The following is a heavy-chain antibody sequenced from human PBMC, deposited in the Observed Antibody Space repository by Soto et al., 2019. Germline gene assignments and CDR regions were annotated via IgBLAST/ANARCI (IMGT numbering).Heavy chain of an antibody. CDR2: IYYSGST. V-gene: IGHV4-39*07. Sequence: PSETLSLTCTVSGGSISSSSYYWGWIRQPPGKGLEWIGSIYYSGSTYYNPSLKSRVTISVDTSKNQFSLKLSSVTAADTAVYYCAIWGNDFWSGANFDYWGQGTLVTVSS. CDR3: AIWGNDFWSGANFDY. CDR1: GGSISSSSYY. J-gene: IGHJ4*02. D-gene: IGHD3-3*01.